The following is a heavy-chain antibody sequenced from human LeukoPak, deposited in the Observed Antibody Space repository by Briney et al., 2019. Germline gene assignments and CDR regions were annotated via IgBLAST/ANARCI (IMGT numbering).Heavy chain of an antibody. V-gene: IGHV3-23*01. Sequence: GGSLGLSCAASGFTFSSYAMSWVRQAPGKGLEWVSAISGSGGSTYYADSVKGRFTISRDNSKNTLYLQMNSLRAEDTAVYYCAKASYCSGGSCYYRDWGQGTLVTVSS. CDR2: ISGSGGST. CDR3: AKASYCSGGSCYYRD. D-gene: IGHD2-15*01. J-gene: IGHJ4*02. CDR1: GFTFSSYA.